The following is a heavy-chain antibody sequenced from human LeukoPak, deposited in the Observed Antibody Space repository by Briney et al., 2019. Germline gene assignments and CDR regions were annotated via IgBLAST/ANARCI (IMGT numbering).Heavy chain of an antibody. V-gene: IGHV3-23*01. CDR3: ATYSDFWSAYFVY. CDR2: ISGSGGST. CDR1: GFTFSSYA. Sequence: PGGSLRLSCAASGFTFSSYAMSWVRLAPGKGLEWVSAISGSGGSTYYADSVKGRFTISRDNSKNTLYLEMYSLRDEDTAVYYCATYSDFWSAYFVYWGQGTLVTVSS. D-gene: IGHD3-3*01. J-gene: IGHJ4*02.